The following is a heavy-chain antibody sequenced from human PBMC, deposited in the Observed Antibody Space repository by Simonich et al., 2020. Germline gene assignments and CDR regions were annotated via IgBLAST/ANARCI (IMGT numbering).Heavy chain of an antibody. CDR2: ISAYKGNT. D-gene: IGHD2-15*01. J-gene: IGHJ4*02. CDR1: GYTFTSYG. V-gene: IGHV1-18*01. Sequence: QVQLVQSGAEVKKPGASVKVSCKASGYTFTSYGISWVRQAPGQGLEWMGRISAYKGNTNYAQKLQGRVTMTTDTSTSTAYMELRSLRSDDTAVNYCARASRGTWWYYYFDYWGQGTLVTVSS. CDR3: ARASRGTWWYYYFDY.